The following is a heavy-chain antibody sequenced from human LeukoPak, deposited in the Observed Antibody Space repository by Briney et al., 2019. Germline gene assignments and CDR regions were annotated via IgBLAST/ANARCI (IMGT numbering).Heavy chain of an antibody. CDR2: IIPIFGTA. D-gene: IGHD2-21*02. V-gene: IGHV1-69*13. J-gene: IGHJ4*02. CDR3: ARDRRAYCGGDCFFDY. CDR1: GGTFSSYA. Sequence: SVKVSCKASGGTFSSYAISWVRQAPGQGLEWMGGIIPIFGTANYAQKFQGRVTITADESTSTAYMELSSLRSEDTAVYYCARDRRAYCGGDCFFDYWGQGTLVTVSS.